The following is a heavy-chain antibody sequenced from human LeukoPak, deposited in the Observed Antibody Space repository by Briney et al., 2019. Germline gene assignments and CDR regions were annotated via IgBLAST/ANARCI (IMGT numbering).Heavy chain of an antibody. V-gene: IGHV3-7*01. J-gene: IGHJ4*02. CDR2: TNQDGTEK. CDR3: ARAGPSSSWHQFDY. Sequence: GESLRLSCTASGFTFGTYWMSWVRHPPGKGLEWVAKTNQDGTEKYYVDSVKGRFTISRDNSKNTLYLQMNRLRAEDTAVYYCARAGPSSSWHQFDYWGQGTLVTVSS. CDR1: GFTFGTYW. D-gene: IGHD6-13*01.